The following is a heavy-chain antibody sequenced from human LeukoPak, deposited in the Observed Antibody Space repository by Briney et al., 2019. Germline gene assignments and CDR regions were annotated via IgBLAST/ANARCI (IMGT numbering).Heavy chain of an antibody. CDR3: ARGPHCGGDCYSYYYYYYMDV. D-gene: IGHD2-21*02. V-gene: IGHV3-64*01. CDR2: ISSNGGST. J-gene: IGHJ6*03. CDR1: GFTFSSYA. Sequence: GGSLRLSCAASGFTFSSYAMHRVRQAPGKGLEYVSAISSNGGSTYYANSVKGRFTISRDNSKNTLYLQMGSLRAEDMAVYYCARGPHCGGDCYSYYYYYYMDVWGKGTTVTVSS.